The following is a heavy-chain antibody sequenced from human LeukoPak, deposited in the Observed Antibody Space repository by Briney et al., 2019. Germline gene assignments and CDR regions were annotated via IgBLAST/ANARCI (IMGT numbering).Heavy chain of an antibody. Sequence: GGSLRLSCAASGFTFSSYDMHWVRQATGKGLEWVSAIGTAGDTYYPGSVKGRFTISRENAKNSLYLQMNSLRSGDTAVYYCARAIRDGYNSPRFDYWGQGNLGTASS. CDR1: GFTFSSYD. J-gene: IGHJ4*02. V-gene: IGHV3-13*01. CDR3: ARAIRDGYNSPRFDY. D-gene: IGHD5-12*01. CDR2: IGTAGDT.